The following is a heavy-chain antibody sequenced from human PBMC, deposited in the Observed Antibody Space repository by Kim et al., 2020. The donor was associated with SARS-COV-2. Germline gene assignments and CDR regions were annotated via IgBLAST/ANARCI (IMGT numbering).Heavy chain of an antibody. CDR1: GYSISSGYY. V-gene: IGHV4-38-2*01. CDR2: IYHSGST. CDR3: ARGKEPAAAFNGFDP. Sequence: SETLSLTCSVSGYSISSGYYWGWIRQPPGKGLEWIGSIYHSGSTYYNPSLKSRVTISVDTSQNQFTLKLNSVTAADTAMYYCARGKEPAAAFNGFDPWGQGTLVTVSS. D-gene: IGHD2-2*01. J-gene: IGHJ5*02.